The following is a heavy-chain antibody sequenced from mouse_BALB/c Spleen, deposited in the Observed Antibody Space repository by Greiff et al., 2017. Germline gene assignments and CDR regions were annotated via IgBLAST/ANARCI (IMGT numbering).Heavy chain of an antibody. CDR2: ISSGGSYT. Sequence: EVQGVESGGDLVKPGGSLKLSCAASGFTFSSYGMSWVRQTPDKRLEWVATISSGGSYTYYPDSVKGRFTISRDNAKNTLYLQMSSLKSEDTAMYYCARTDYYGSSWYFDVWGAGTTVTVSS. CDR1: GFTFSSYG. D-gene: IGHD1-1*01. CDR3: ARTDYYGSSWYFDV. V-gene: IGHV5-6*01. J-gene: IGHJ1*01.